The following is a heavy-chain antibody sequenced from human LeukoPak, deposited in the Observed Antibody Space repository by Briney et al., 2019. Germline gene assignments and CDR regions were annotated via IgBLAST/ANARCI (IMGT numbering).Heavy chain of an antibody. CDR3: ANVRPGTVRYWYFDL. CDR1: GGSISSSNW. CDR2: IYHSETT. D-gene: IGHD6-6*01. V-gene: IGHV4-4*02. Sequence: SGTLSLTCAVSGGSISSSNWWSWVRQPPGKGLEWLGEIYHSETTNYNPSLKSRVTISLDKSNNQFSLKLSSVTAADTAVYYCANVRPGTVRYWYFDLWGRGTLVTVSS. J-gene: IGHJ2*01.